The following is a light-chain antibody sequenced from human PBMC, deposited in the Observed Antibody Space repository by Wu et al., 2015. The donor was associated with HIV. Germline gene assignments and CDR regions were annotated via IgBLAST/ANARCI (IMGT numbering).Light chain of an antibody. V-gene: IGKV3-20*01. CDR3: QHYGTSRT. J-gene: IGKJ1*01. CDR2: GAS. Sequence: EIVLTQSPDTLSLSPGERATLSCRASQIVSDNYLAWYQQKPGQAPKLLIYGASNRATGIPSRFSGSGSGTDFTLTIIRLAPEDSAVYYCQHYGTSRTFGQGTKVEIK. CDR1: QIVSDNY.